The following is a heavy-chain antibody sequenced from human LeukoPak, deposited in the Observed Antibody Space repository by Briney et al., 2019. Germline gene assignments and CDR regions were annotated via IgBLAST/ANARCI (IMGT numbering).Heavy chain of an antibody. CDR2: ISWNSGSI. CDR3: AKAGSSWYYFDY. J-gene: IGHJ4*02. V-gene: IGHV3-9*03. D-gene: IGHD6-13*01. CDR1: GFTFDGYA. Sequence: ETGGSLRLSCAASGFTFDGYAMHWVRQAPGKGLEWVSGISWNSGSIGYADSVKGRFNISRDNAKNSLYLQMNSLRAEDMALYYCAKAGSSWYYFDYWGQGTLVTVSS.